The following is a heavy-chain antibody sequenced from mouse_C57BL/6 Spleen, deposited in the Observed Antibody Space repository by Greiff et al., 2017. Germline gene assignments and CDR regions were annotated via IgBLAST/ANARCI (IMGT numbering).Heavy chain of an antibody. Sequence: QVQLKQSGAELARPGASVKLSCKASGYTFTSYGISWVKQRPGQGLEWIGEIYPRSGNTYYNEKFKGKATLTADKSSSTAYMELRSLTSEDSAVYFCAREGDYGSSSWYFGVRGTGATVTVSS. CDR3: AREGDYGSSSWYFGV. CDR2: IYPRSGNT. D-gene: IGHD1-1*01. CDR1: GYTFTSYG. J-gene: IGHJ1*03. V-gene: IGHV1-81*01.